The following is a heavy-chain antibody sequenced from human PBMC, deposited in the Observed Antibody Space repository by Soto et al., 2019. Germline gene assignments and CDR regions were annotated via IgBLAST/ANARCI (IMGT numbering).Heavy chain of an antibody. V-gene: IGHV1-69*06. D-gene: IGHD2-2*01. CDR3: AREDRYCSSTSCSYYYYYGMDV. J-gene: IGHJ6*02. CDR2: IIPIFGTA. CDR1: GGTFSSYA. Sequence: SVKVSCKASGGTFSSYAISWVRQAPGQGLEWMGGIIPIFGTANYAQKFQGRVTITADKSTSTAYMELSSLRSEDTAVYYCAREDRYCSSTSCSYYYYYGMDVWGQGTTVTVSS.